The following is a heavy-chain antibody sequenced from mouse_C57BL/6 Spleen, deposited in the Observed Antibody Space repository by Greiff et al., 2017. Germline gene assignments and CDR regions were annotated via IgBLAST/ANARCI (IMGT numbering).Heavy chain of an antibody. V-gene: IGHV1-59*01. J-gene: IGHJ2*01. CDR2: IDPSDSYT. CDR3: ARGPTVVFDY. CDR1: GYTFTSYW. D-gene: IGHD1-1*01. Sequence: VQLQQPGAELVRPGTSVKLSCKASGYTFTSYWMHWVKQRPGQGLEWIGVIDPSDSYTNYNQKFMGKATLTVDTSSSTAYMQLSSLTSEDSAVYYCARGPTVVFDYWGQGTTLTVSS.